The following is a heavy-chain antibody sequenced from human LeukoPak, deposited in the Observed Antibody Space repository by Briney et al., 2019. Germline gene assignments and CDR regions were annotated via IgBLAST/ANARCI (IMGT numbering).Heavy chain of an antibody. CDR2: ISGSGGST. CDR3: AKERGFYYDSSGYYYFDY. D-gene: IGHD3-22*01. CDR1: GFTFSSYG. J-gene: IGHJ4*02. Sequence: GGSLRLSCAASGFTFSSYGMSWVRQAPGKGLEWVSAISGSGGSTYYADSVKGRFAISRDNSKNTLYLQMNSLRAEDTAVYYCAKERGFYYDSSGYYYFDYWGQGTLVTVSS. V-gene: IGHV3-23*01.